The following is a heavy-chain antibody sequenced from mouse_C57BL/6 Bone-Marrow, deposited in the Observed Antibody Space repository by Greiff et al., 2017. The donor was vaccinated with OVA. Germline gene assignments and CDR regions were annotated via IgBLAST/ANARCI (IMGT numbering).Heavy chain of an antibody. CDR3: ARGRLRRGYWYFDV. D-gene: IGHD2-4*01. J-gene: IGHJ1*03. CDR1: GYTFTSYW. CDR2: IHPNSGST. V-gene: IGHV1-64*01. Sequence: QVQLQQSGAELVKPGASVKLSCKASGYTFTSYWMHWVKQRPGQGLEWIGMIHPNSGSTNYNEKFKSKATLTVDKSSSTAYMQLSSLTSEDSAVYYCARGRLRRGYWYFDVWGTGTTVTVSS.